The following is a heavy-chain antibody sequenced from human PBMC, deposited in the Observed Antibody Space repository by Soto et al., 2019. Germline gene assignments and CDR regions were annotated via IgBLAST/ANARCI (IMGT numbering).Heavy chain of an antibody. V-gene: IGHV3-23*01. CDR2: FRTGADDGTT. Sequence: GGSLRLSCAASGFTFSSYSMSWVRQAPGKGLEWVSGFRTGADDGTTYYAGSVKGRFTISRDISKNTLFLQMNSLRAEDTAIYYCAKKVNSGPGSQYFDYWGQGTLVTVSS. CDR1: GFTFSSYS. D-gene: IGHD3-10*01. J-gene: IGHJ4*02. CDR3: AKKVNSGPGSQYFDY.